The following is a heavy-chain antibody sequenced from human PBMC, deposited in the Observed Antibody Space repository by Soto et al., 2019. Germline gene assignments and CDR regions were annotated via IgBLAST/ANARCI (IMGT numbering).Heavy chain of an antibody. CDR1: GFTVSNNY. J-gene: IGHJ1*01. Sequence: EVQLVESGGGLVQPGGSLRLSCAASGFTVSNNYMSWVRQSPGKGLEWVSLIYSGGNTKYADSVKGRFTISRDSSTNTLFLQMNSLRAEDKAMFYCEAFLPTVQTPFQHWGQGTLVIVSS. CDR3: EAFLPTVQTPFQH. D-gene: IGHD4-17*01. CDR2: IYSGGNT. V-gene: IGHV3-66*01.